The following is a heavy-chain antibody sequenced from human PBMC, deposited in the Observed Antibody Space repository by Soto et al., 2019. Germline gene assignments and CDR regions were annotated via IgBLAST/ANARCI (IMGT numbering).Heavy chain of an antibody. CDR1: GFTFDDYA. D-gene: IGHD6-6*01. CDR3: AKDMRSSSSYSDY. Sequence: GGSLRLSCAASGFTFDDYAMHWVRQAPGKGLEWVSGISWNSGSIGYADSVKGRFTISRDNAKNSLYLQMNSLRAEDTALYYCAKDMRSSSSYSDYWGQGTLVTVSS. CDR2: ISWNSGSI. V-gene: IGHV3-9*01. J-gene: IGHJ4*02.